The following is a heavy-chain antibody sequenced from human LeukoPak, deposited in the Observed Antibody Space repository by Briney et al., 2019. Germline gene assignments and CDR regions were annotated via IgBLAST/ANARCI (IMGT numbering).Heavy chain of an antibody. J-gene: IGHJ4*02. CDR2: IHPDTGGT. D-gene: IGHD3-3*01. Sequence: ASVKVSCKASGYTFTGFYFHWMRQAPGQGLEWVGCIHPDTGGTDYAQNFQGRVTMTRDTCISTAYMELDRLRSDDTAIYYCAKERVREKKGFDYRGQGTLVTGSS. V-gene: IGHV1-2*02. CDR3: AKERVREKKGFDY. CDR1: GYTFTGFY.